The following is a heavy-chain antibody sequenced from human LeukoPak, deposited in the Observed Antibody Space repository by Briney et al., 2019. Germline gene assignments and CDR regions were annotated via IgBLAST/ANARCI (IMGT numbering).Heavy chain of an antibody. Sequence: GESLLISCKGSGCSLTSYWISWVRQMPGKGVEWMGRIDPSNSYTNYSPSFQGHVTISADKSISHAYLQWSSLKAADTAMYYCTRHLGYSGYDTDYWGQGTLVTVSS. J-gene: IGHJ4*02. CDR1: GCSLTSYW. V-gene: IGHV5-10-1*01. CDR3: TRHLGYSGYDTDY. CDR2: IDPSNSYT. D-gene: IGHD5-12*01.